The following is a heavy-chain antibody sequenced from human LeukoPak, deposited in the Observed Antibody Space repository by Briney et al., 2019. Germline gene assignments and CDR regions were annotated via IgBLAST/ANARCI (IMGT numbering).Heavy chain of an antibody. V-gene: IGHV5-51*01. CDR2: VYPDDSDT. Sequence: GESLKISCKVSGYSFTSHWIAWVRQMPGRGLEWMGIVYPDDSDTIYNPSFQGQVTLSADNSINTAYLQWSSLKASDTAMYYCARVPVDTAMVNAFDIWGQGTMVTVSS. J-gene: IGHJ3*02. CDR3: ARVPVDTAMVNAFDI. CDR1: GYSFTSHW. D-gene: IGHD5-18*01.